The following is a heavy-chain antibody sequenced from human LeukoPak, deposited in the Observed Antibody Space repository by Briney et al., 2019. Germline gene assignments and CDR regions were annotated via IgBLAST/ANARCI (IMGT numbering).Heavy chain of an antibody. J-gene: IGHJ5*02. CDR1: GGTFSSYA. CDR2: ISAYNGNT. CDR3: ARDPYYDPNWFDP. D-gene: IGHD3-22*01. Sequence: ASVKVSCKASGGTFSSYAISWVRQAPGQGLEWMGWISAYNGNTNYAQKLQGRVTMTTDTSTSTAYMELSSLRSEDTAVYYCARDPYYDPNWFDPWGQGTLVTVSS. V-gene: IGHV1-18*01.